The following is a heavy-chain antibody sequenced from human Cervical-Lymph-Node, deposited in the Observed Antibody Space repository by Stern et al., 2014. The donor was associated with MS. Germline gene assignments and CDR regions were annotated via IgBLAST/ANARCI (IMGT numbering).Heavy chain of an antibody. V-gene: IGHV1-3*01. CDR3: ARSIAGYGDFYHGDFDI. J-gene: IGHJ3*02. CDR2: ITPGNGNT. D-gene: IGHD4-17*01. Sequence: VQLLESGAEVKKPGASVTISCKASGYTFTSYAIHWVRQAPGQRLEWMGWITPGNGNTRYSQKFQDRVTITRDTSASTAYVELSGLRSEDTAVYYCARSIAGYGDFYHGDFDIWGQGTVVTVSS. CDR1: GYTFTSYA.